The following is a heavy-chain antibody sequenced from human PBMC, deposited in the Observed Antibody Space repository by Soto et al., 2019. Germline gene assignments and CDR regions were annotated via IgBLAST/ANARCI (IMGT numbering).Heavy chain of an antibody. D-gene: IGHD2-15*01. Sequence: SGPTLVNPTQTLTLTCTFSGFSLTTYGMCVTWIRQPPRKALEWLALIDWDDDKYYNPSLRARLTVSKDTSKNQVVLTMTNMDPVDTARYYCARTHDLVYGSGGSHFEYWGHVTHGTV. J-gene: IGHJ4*01. CDR1: GFSLTTYGMC. CDR3: ARTHDLVYGSGGSHFEY. V-gene: IGHV2-70*01. CDR2: IDWDDDK.